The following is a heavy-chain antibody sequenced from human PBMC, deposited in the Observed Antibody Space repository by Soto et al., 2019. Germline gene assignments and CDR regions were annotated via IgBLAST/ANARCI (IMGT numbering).Heavy chain of an antibody. CDR1: GGTFSSYA. CDR2: ISPIFGAA. V-gene: IGHV1-69*12. Sequence: QVQLVQSGAEVKKPGSSVKVSCKASGGTFSSYAISWVQQAPGPGLEWMGGISPIFGAANYAQKLQGTVTSSADEFPRPTYLAPSSLSSENTVVYYCARAYYDSRGGAFDIWGKGKMVTVSS. CDR3: ARAYYDSRGGAFDI. D-gene: IGHD3-22*01. J-gene: IGHJ3*02.